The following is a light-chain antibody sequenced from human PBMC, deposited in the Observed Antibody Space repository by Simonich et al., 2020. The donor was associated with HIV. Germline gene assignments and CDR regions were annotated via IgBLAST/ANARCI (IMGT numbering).Light chain of an antibody. J-gene: IGKJ1*01. CDR2: GAS. V-gene: IGKV3-15*01. CDR3: QQYNNWPRT. Sequence: EIVMTQSPATLSVSPGERATLSCRVSQNVASNLAWYQQKPGQAPRLLIYGASTRATGIPARFSGSGSGTEFTLTISSMQSEDFAVYYCQQYNNWPRTFGQGTKVEIK. CDR1: QNVASN.